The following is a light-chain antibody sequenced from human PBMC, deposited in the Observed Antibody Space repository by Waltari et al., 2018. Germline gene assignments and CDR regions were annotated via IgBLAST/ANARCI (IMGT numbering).Light chain of an antibody. V-gene: IGKV1-13*02. CDR2: AAS. CDR1: QGIGTT. Sequence: AIQLTQSPSSLSASVGNRVTITCRASQGIGTTLVWYQQQPGKTPTLLIDAASILESGVPSRFSGSGSGTDFTLTISSLQPVDFAAYYCQQFYRAPFTFGPGTTVDF. CDR3: QQFYRAPFT. J-gene: IGKJ3*01.